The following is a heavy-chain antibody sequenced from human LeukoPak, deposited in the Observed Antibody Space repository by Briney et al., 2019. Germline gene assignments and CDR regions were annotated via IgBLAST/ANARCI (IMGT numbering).Heavy chain of an antibody. CDR2: ISAYNGNT. V-gene: IGHV1-18*04. J-gene: IGHJ6*03. CDR1: GYTFTGYY. Sequence: GASVKVSCKASGYTFTGYYMHWVRQAPGQGLEWMGWISAYNGNTNYAQKLQGRVTMTTDTSTSTAYMELRSLRSDDTAVYYCARMPVPYYYMDVWGKGTTVTISS. D-gene: IGHD2-2*01. CDR3: ARMPVPYYYMDV.